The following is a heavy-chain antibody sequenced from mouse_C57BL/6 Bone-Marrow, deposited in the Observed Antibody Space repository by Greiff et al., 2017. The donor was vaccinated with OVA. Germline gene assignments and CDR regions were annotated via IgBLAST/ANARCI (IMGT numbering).Heavy chain of an antibody. CDR3: ARWDYGSSYGGYYFDY. CDR2: IRNKANGYTT. Sequence: EVQLVESGGGLVQPGGSLSLSCAASGFTFTDYYMSWVRQPPGKALEWLGFIRNKANGYTTEYSASVKGRFTISRDNSQSILYLQMNALRAEDSATYYCARWDYGSSYGGYYFDYWGQGTTLTVSS. J-gene: IGHJ2*01. V-gene: IGHV7-3*01. CDR1: GFTFTDYY. D-gene: IGHD1-1*01.